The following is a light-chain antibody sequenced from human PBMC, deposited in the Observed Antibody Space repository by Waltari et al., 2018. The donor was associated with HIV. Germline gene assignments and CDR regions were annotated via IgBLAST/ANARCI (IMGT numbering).Light chain of an antibody. J-gene: IGLJ2*01. CDR3: SSYAGRNKLT. Sequence: QSALTQPPSASGSPGQSVTISCTGTSDDVGGYESVSWYQPHPGKAPKLMIYEVTKRPSGVPDRFSGSKSGNTASLTVSGLQAEDEADYYCSSYAGRNKLTFGGGTKVTVL. CDR2: EVT. CDR1: SDDVGGYES. V-gene: IGLV2-8*01.